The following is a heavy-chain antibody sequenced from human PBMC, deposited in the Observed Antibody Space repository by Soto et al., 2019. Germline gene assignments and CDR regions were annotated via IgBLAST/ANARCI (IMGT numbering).Heavy chain of an antibody. CDR3: ARSESPLKVISSFDS. D-gene: IGHD3-22*01. V-gene: IGHV3-11*06. CDR2: ISQSYSYT. J-gene: IGHJ4*02. CDR1: GFSISDYY. Sequence: GGSLRLSCAASGFSISDYYMSWIRQAPGKGLEWLAYISQSYSYTNYADSVKGRFTISRDNANDSVYLQMNSLRADDSAIYYCARSESPLKVISSFDSWGQEALVTGS.